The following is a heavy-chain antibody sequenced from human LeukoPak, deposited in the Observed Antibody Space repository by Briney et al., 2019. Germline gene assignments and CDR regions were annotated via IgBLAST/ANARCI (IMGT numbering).Heavy chain of an antibody. J-gene: IGHJ4*02. D-gene: IGHD1-26*01. Sequence: PGGSLRLSCIASGFTFSRYEMNWVRQAPGKGLEWIAYITTTGDRIQYADSVKGRFTISRDNTKNSLYLQLNSLRAEDTAVYYCARDLLGWELHYFDYWGQGTLVTVSS. CDR2: ITTTGDRI. CDR3: ARDLLGWELHYFDY. V-gene: IGHV3-48*03. CDR1: GFTFSRYE.